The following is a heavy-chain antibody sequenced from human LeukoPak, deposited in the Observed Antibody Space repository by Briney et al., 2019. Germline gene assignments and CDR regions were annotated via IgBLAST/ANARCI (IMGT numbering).Heavy chain of an antibody. V-gene: IGHV4-61*02. J-gene: IGHJ5*02. Sequence: SETLSLTCTVSGGSISSSSYYWSWIRQPAGKGLEWIGRIYTSGSTNYNPSLKSRVTISVDTSKNQFSLKLSSVTAADTAVYFCARVFGCLDFLGGYCHWFDPWGQGTLVTVSS. CDR2: IYTSGST. CDR1: GGSISSSSYY. D-gene: IGHD3-3*01. CDR3: ARVFGCLDFLGGYCHWFDP.